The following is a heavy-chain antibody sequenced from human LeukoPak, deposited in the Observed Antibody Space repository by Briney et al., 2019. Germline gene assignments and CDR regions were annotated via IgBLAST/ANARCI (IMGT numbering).Heavy chain of an antibody. CDR1: GFTFSASD. V-gene: IGHV3-74*01. D-gene: IGHD3-22*01. CDR3: AMIKEG. J-gene: IGHJ1*01. Sequence: PGGSLRLSCVASGFTFSASDMHWVRQAPGKGLVWVSRINSDGRTTTYADSVKGRFTISRDNAKNTLYLQMNSLRAEDTAVYYCAMIKEGWGQGPWSPSPQ. CDR2: INSDGRTT.